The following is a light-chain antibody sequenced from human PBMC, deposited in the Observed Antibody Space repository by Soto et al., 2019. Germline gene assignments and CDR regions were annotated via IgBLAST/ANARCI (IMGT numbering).Light chain of an antibody. CDR3: HQYGSSPRT. Sequence: EIVLTQSPGTLSLSPGDRATLSCRASQSVSSSSLAWYQQKPGQAPRLLIYAASIRAPGIPDRFSGSGSGTDFPLTIRRLEAEDFVVYCCHQYGSSPRTFGQGTKVEIK. V-gene: IGKV3-20*01. CDR1: QSVSSSS. CDR2: AAS. J-gene: IGKJ1*01.